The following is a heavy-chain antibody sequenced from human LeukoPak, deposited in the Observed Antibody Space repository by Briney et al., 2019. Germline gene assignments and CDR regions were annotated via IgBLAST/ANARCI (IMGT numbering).Heavy chain of an antibody. D-gene: IGHD6-19*01. J-gene: IGHJ6*03. Sequence: PGGSLRLAWAAAGFTFSSYGMHWVRQAPGKGLEWVAVISYEGSSKYYADSVKGRFTISRDNSKNTLYLQMNSLRAEDTAVYYCARVRGSSGWSYYYYYYYMDVWGKGTTVTISS. V-gene: IGHV3-30*03. CDR1: GFTFSSYG. CDR3: ARVRGSSGWSYYYYYYYMDV. CDR2: ISYEGSSK.